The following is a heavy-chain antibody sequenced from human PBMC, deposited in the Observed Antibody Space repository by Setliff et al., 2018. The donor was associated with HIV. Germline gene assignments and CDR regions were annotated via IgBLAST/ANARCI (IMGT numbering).Heavy chain of an antibody. Sequence: PSETLSLTCAVSGVTFSSNNYYWGWIRQPPGKGLEWIGTVFYSGSTSYSPPLKSRVTISVDTSKNQFSLKLKSVTAADTALYYCARLVRGGSGHYFDYWGQGTLVTVSS. V-gene: IGHV4-39*07. CDR2: VFYSGST. J-gene: IGHJ4*02. CDR3: ARLVRGGSGHYFDY. D-gene: IGHD3-10*01. CDR1: GVTFSSNNYY.